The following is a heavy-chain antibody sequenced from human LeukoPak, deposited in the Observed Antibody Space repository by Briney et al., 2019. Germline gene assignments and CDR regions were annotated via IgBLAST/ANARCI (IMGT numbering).Heavy chain of an antibody. V-gene: IGHV3-23*01. Sequence: GGALRLSCAASGFTFSSYAMSWVRQAPGKGLEWVSAISGSGGSTYYADSVKGRFTISRDNAKNTLYLQMNSLRAEDTAVYYCAEDSKVYIRSALFDYWGQGTLVTVSS. CDR2: ISGSGGST. CDR3: AEDSKVYIRSALFDY. J-gene: IGHJ4*02. D-gene: IGHD2-8*01. CDR1: GFTFSSYA.